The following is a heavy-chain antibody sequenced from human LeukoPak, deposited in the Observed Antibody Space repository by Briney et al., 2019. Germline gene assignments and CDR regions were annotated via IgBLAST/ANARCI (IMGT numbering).Heavy chain of an antibody. D-gene: IGHD1-26*01. CDR3: ARDIIVGATDGWFDP. V-gene: IGHV4-4*07. Sequence: PSETLSLTCTVSGGSISSYYWSWIRQPAGKGLEWIGRFYTSGSTNYNPSLQSRVTMSVDTSKNQFSLKLSSVTAADTAVYYCARDIIVGATDGWFDPWGQGTLVTVSS. J-gene: IGHJ5*02. CDR1: GGSISSYY. CDR2: FYTSGST.